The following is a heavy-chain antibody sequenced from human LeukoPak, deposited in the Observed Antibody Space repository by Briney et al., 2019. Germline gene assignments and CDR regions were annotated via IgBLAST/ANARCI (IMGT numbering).Heavy chain of an antibody. Sequence: TLSLTCAVSGGSISSGGYSRSWIRQPPGKGLEWIGYIYHSGSTYYNPSLKSRVTISVDRSKNQFSLKLSSVTAADTAVYYCARGRDSSGYYHAFDIWGQGTMVTVSS. D-gene: IGHD3-22*01. CDR1: GGSISSGGYS. CDR2: IYHSGST. J-gene: IGHJ3*02. V-gene: IGHV4-30-2*01. CDR3: ARGRDSSGYYHAFDI.